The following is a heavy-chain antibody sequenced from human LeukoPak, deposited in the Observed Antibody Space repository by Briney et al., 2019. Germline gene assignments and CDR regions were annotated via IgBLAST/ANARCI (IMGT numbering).Heavy chain of an antibody. D-gene: IGHD6-13*01. CDR1: GFTFSNAW. Sequence: GGSLRLSCAASGFTFSNAWMSWVRQAPGKGLEWVGRIKSKTDGWTTDYAAPVKGRFTISRDDSKNTLYLQMNSLKTEDTAVYYCAKDRGGNSWPVFDSWGQGTLVIVSS. J-gene: IGHJ4*02. V-gene: IGHV3-15*01. CDR2: IKSKTDGWTT. CDR3: AKDRGGNSWPVFDS.